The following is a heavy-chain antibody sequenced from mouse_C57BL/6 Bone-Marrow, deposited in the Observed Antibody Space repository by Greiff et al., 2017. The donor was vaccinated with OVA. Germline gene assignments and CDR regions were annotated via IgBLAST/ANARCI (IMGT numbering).Heavy chain of an antibody. CDR3: ERGGCGGAWFAY. CDR1: GYTFTDYG. Sequence: VQLVESGAELVRPGASVKLSCKASGYTFTDYGISWVKQRTGQGLEWIGEIYPRSGNTYYNEKFKGKATMTADNASSTAYMELRSLTSEDSAVYYGERGGCGGAWFAYWGQGQVVTVTA. V-gene: IGHV1-81*01. D-gene: IGHD1-1*02. J-gene: IGHJ3*01. CDR2: IYPRSGNT.